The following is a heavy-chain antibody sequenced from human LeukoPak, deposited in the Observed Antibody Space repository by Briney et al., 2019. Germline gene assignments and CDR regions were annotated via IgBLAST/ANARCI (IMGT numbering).Heavy chain of an antibody. CDR1: GGSISSNSYY. Sequence: SETLSLTCTVSGGSISSNSYYWAWIRQPPGKGLEWIGSVHYSGSTYYNPSLKSRVTISVDTSKNQFSLKLSSVTAADTAVYYCARIKPLKDAFDIWGQGTMVTVSS. V-gene: IGHV4-39*07. J-gene: IGHJ3*02. CDR3: ARIKPLKDAFDI. CDR2: VHYSGST.